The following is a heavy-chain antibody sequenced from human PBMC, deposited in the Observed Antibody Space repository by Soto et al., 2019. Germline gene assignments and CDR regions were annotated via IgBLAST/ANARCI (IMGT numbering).Heavy chain of an antibody. J-gene: IGHJ5*02. CDR2: IYFTGTT. D-gene: IGHD4-17*01. Sequence: TSETLSLTCTVSGGSISSGGYSWSWIRQYPGKGLEWIGYIYFTGTTYYSPSLKSRVTISVDTSKNQFSLKLSSVTAADTAVYYCARFDYGDFRNWFDPWGQGTLVT. V-gene: IGHV4-31*03. CDR3: ARFDYGDFRNWFDP. CDR1: GGSISSGGYS.